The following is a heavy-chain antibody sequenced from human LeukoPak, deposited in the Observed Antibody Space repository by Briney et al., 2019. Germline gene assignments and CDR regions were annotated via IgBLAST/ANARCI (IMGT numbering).Heavy chain of an antibody. CDR1: GYSISSGYY. Sequence: SETLSLTCTVSGYSISSGYYWGWIRQPPGEGLKWIGSISHSGSTYYNPSLKSRVTISVDTSKNQFSLKLSSVTAADTAVYYCVFGIAAAGAIDYWGQGTLVTVSS. J-gene: IGHJ4*02. CDR3: VFGIAAAGAIDY. V-gene: IGHV4-38-2*02. CDR2: ISHSGST. D-gene: IGHD6-13*01.